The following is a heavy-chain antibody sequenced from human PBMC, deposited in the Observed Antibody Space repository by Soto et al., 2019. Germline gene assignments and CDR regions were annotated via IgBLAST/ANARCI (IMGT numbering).Heavy chain of an antibody. V-gene: IGHV1-3*01. CDR1: GYTFTSYG. J-gene: IGHJ5*02. CDR3: VRRHVSATGIDWFDP. D-gene: IGHD6-13*01. CDR2: INAANGDT. Sequence: QVQLVQSGTEVKKPGASVKVSCKASGYTFTSYGIHWVRQAPGQRLEWMGWINAANGDTKYSTKYQGGVTITRDTSASTAYMELSSLRSEDTAVYYCVRRHVSATGIDWFDPWGQGTLVTVSS.